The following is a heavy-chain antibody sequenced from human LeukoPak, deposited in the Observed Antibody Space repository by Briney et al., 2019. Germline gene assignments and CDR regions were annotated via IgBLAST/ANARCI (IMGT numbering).Heavy chain of an antibody. V-gene: IGHV3-30-3*01. CDR3: ARDFNWAFDY. CDR2: ISHDGNTG. Sequence: GGSLRLSCAASKFMFSAYNMHWVRQGPGKGMEWLAIISHDGNTGHYADSVKGRFTISRDNSKDTVDLQMNSLRADDTAVYYCARDFNWAFDYWGQGTLVTVSS. D-gene: IGHD3-16*01. CDR1: KFMFSAYN. J-gene: IGHJ4*02.